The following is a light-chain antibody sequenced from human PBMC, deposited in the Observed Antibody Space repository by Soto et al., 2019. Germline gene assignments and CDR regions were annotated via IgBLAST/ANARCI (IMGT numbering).Light chain of an antibody. Sequence: DMEMTQSPSSLSASVGDRVTITCRASQSISNYLNWYQHKPGQVPKLLIYAASSLQIRVPTRFSGSGSGTDFTLTINSLQPEDFATYYCQQSYGTPLTFGGGTKIEIK. J-gene: IGKJ4*01. CDR1: QSISNY. CDR2: AAS. V-gene: IGKV1-39*01. CDR3: QQSYGTPLT.